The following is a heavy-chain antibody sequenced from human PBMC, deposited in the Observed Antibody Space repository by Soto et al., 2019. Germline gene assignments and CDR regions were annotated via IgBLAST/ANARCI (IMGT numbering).Heavy chain of an antibody. CDR2: INPNSGGT. Sequence: ASVKVSFKASGYTFSDYYIHWVRQAPGQGLEWMGWINPNSGGTKYAPKFQGGVTMTRDTSITTAYMELSRLRSGDTAVYYCAREPATATPEGVDFWGQGTLVTVSS. CDR1: GYTFSDYY. J-gene: IGHJ4*02. V-gene: IGHV1-2*02. CDR3: AREPATATPEGVDF. D-gene: IGHD1-1*01.